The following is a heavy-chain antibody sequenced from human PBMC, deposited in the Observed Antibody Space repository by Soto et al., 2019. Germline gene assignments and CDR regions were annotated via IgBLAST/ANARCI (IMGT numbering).Heavy chain of an antibody. V-gene: IGHV3-9*01. CDR3: AKDHGSGSYYYYYYMDV. J-gene: IGHJ6*03. D-gene: IGHD3-10*01. CDR2: ISWNSGSI. CDR1: GFTFDDYA. Sequence: EVQLVESGGGLVQPGRSLRLSCAASGFTFDDYAMPWVRQAPGKGLEWVSGISWNSGSIGYADSVKGRFTISRDNAKNSLYLQMNSLRAEDTALYYCAKDHGSGSYYYYYYMDVWGKGTTVTVSS.